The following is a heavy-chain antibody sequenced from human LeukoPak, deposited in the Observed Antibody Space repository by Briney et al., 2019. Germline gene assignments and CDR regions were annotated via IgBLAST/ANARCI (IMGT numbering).Heavy chain of an antibody. CDR2: IWYDGNHQ. CDR1: GFTSSNYG. V-gene: IGHV3-33*06. CDR3: AEGPTQVLRFLRDGKTYYMDV. J-gene: IGHJ6*03. Sequence: GGSLRLSCAASGFTSSNYGMHWIRQPPGRGLECMAVIWYDGNHQYYAESVKGRFQISSDNSKVTLYLQMNRLRVEDTAVYYCAEGPTQVLRFLRDGKTYYMDVWGKGTSVLVSS. D-gene: IGHD3-3*01.